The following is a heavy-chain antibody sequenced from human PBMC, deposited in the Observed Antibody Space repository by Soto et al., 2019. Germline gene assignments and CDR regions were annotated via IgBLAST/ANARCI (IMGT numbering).Heavy chain of an antibody. V-gene: IGHV3-30*03. Sequence: PGGSLRLSCAASGFTFSSYGMHWVRQAPGKGLEWVAVISYDGSNKYYADSVKGRFTISRDNSKNTLYLQMNSLRAEDTAVYYCAPYSYGYEGAFDYWGQGT. D-gene: IGHD5-18*01. CDR2: ISYDGSNK. J-gene: IGHJ4*02. CDR3: APYSYGYEGAFDY. CDR1: GFTFSSYG.